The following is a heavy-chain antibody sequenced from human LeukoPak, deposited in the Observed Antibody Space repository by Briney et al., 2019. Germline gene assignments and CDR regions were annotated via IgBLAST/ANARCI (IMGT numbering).Heavy chain of an antibody. J-gene: IGHJ4*02. Sequence: SETLTLTCTLSGRSLSRFYWIWIRQPAGKGLEWMVLIYTSGRTNYNPSLKRRVTMSVDTTKNHFSLKQSSVTAADTAVDYCARDYGDYYYFDYWGQGTLVTVSS. CDR2: IYTSGRT. CDR3: ARDYGDYYYFDY. D-gene: IGHD4-17*01. CDR1: GRSLSRFY. V-gene: IGHV4-4*07.